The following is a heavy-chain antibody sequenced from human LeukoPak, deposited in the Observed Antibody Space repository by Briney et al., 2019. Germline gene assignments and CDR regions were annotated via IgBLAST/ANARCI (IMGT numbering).Heavy chain of an antibody. CDR2: IRPGDTRT. CDR1: GYTFTAYY. V-gene: IGHV1-46*01. Sequence: ASVKVSCKASGYTFTAYYIQWVRQAPGQGHEWMGTIRPGDTRTTYAQKFQGRVTMTWDMSTTTGYMELSSLRSEDTAVYYCVREKSGGTYDYWGQGTLVTVS. CDR3: VREKSGGTYDY. J-gene: IGHJ4*02. D-gene: IGHD3-16*01.